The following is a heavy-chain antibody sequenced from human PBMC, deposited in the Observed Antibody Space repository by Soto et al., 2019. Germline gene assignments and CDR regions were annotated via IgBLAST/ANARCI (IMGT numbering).Heavy chain of an antibody. D-gene: IGHD2-15*01. J-gene: IGHJ4*02. V-gene: IGHV1-24*01. CDR1: GYTLTELS. Sequence: ASVKVSCKVSGYTLTELSMHWVRQAPGKGLEWMGGFDPEDGETIYAQKFQGRVTMTEDTSTHTAYMELSSLRSEDTAVYYCATDGIEARNFDYWGQGTLVTVSS. CDR2: FDPEDGET. CDR3: ATDGIEARNFDY.